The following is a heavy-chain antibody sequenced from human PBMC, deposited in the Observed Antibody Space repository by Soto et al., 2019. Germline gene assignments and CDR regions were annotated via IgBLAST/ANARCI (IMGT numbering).Heavy chain of an antibody. CDR1: GFTFSSYW. D-gene: IGHD3-10*01. Sequence: PGGSLRLSCAASGFTFSSYWMSWVRQAPGKGLEWVANIKQDGSEKYYVDSVKGRFTISRDNAKNSLYLQMNSLKTEDTAVYYCTRDSGLGYGYYYYGMDVWGQGTTVTVSS. J-gene: IGHJ6*02. CDR2: IKQDGSEK. V-gene: IGHV3-7*03. CDR3: TRDSGLGYGYYYYGMDV.